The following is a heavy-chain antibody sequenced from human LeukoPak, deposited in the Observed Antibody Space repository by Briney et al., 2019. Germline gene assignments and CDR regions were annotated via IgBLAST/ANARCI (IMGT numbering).Heavy chain of an antibody. V-gene: IGHV5-51*01. D-gene: IGHD6-25*01. CDR3: ATPQSGY. Sequence: GESLKISCKGSGYSFANYWIGWVRQMPGKGLEWMGIIYPGDSDTRYRPPFQGQVTISADKSINAAYLQWRSLKASDSAIYYCATPQSGYWGQGTLVTVSS. J-gene: IGHJ4*02. CDR2: IYPGDSDT. CDR1: GYSFANYW.